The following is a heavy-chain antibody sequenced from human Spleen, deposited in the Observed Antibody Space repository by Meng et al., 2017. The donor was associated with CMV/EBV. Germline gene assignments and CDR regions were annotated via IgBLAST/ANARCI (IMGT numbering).Heavy chain of an antibody. V-gene: IGHV4-39*07. J-gene: IGHJ5*02. CDR2: IYYSGST. CDR1: GGSISSSSYY. Sequence: GSLRLSCPVSGGSISSSSYYWGWIRQPPGKGLEWIGSIYYSGSTYYNPSLKSRVIISVDTTKNQFSLKLSSVTAADTAMYYCARSGIIGLYYQNWFDPWGQGTLVTVSS. CDR3: ARSGIIGLYYQNWFDP. D-gene: IGHD2-2*01.